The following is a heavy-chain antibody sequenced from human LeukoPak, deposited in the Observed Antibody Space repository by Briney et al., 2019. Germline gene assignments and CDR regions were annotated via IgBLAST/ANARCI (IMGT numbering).Heavy chain of an antibody. D-gene: IGHD3-10*01. CDR3: AKGRVWSYYYYGMDV. CDR2: ISYDGSNK. Sequence: GGSLRLSCAASGFTFSSYGMHWVRQAPGKGLEWVAVISYDGSNKYYADSVKGRFTISRDNSKNTLNLQMNSLRAEDTAVYYCAKGRVWSYYYYGMDVWGQGTTVTVSS. J-gene: IGHJ6*02. CDR1: GFTFSSYG. V-gene: IGHV3-30*18.